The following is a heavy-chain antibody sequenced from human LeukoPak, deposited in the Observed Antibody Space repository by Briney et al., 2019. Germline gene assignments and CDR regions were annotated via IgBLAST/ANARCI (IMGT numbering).Heavy chain of an antibody. V-gene: IGHV6-1*01. CDR2: TYYRSKWYN. J-gene: IGHJ4*02. CDR1: GDSFSSNSVA. CDR3: ARGRNSGFDY. Sequence: SQTLSLTYAISGDSFSSNSVAWNWIRQSPSRGLEWLGRTYYRSKWYNDYAVSVKSRITINPDTSKNQFSLQLNSMTPEDTAVYYCARGRNSGFDYWGQGTLVTVSS. D-gene: IGHD6-19*01.